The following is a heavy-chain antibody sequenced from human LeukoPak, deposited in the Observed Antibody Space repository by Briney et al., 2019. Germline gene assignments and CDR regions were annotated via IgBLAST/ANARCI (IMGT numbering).Heavy chain of an antibody. J-gene: IGHJ4*02. Sequence: PSETLSLTCAVYGGSFSGYYWSWIRQPPGKGLEWIGEINHSGSTNYNPSLKSRVTISVDTSKNQFSLKLSSVTAADTAVYYCASKVADSSGYYHDYWGQGTLVTVSS. CDR3: ASKVADSSGYYHDY. V-gene: IGHV4-34*01. CDR1: GGSFSGYY. D-gene: IGHD3-22*01. CDR2: INHSGST.